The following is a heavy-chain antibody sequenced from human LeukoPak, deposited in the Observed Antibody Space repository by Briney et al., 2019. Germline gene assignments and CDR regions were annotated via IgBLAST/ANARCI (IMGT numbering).Heavy chain of an antibody. J-gene: IGHJ4*02. CDR3: TRNPGGPAAHFYFDY. CDR2: IRSKAYGGTT. CDR1: GFTFGDYA. D-gene: IGHD2-2*01. Sequence: GGSLRLSCTASGFTFGDYAMSLVRQAPGKGLEWVGFIRSKAYGGTTEYAASVKGRFTISRDDSKSIAYLQMNSLKTEDTAVYYCTRNPGGPAAHFYFDYWGQGTLVTVSS. V-gene: IGHV3-49*04.